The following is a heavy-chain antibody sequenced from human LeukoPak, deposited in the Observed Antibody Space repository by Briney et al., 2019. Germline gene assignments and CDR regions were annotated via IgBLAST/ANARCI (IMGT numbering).Heavy chain of an antibody. CDR2: ISGSGDST. J-gene: IGHJ4*02. D-gene: IGHD3-22*01. CDR3: ARHTGSGYYYGN. Sequence: PGGSLRLSCAAPGFTFSSNAMSWVRQAPGKGLEWVSAISGSGDSTFYADSVKDRFTISRDNSKNTLYLQMNSLRAEDTAVYYCARHTGSGYYYGNWGQGTLVTVSS. CDR1: GFTFSSNA. V-gene: IGHV3-23*01.